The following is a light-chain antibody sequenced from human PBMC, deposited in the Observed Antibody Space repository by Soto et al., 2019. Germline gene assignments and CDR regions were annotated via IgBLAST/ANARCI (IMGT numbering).Light chain of an antibody. CDR3: QQYHTDWT. J-gene: IGKJ1*01. V-gene: IGKV1-5*03. CDR2: RSS. CDR1: QSVDTW. Sequence: DIQMTQSPSTLSASVGDRVTITCRASQSVDTWLAWYQQKAGKAPKVLISRSSNLESGVPSRFSGSGFGTEFTLTISSLQPDDFATYYCQQYHTDWTFGQGTKGDIK.